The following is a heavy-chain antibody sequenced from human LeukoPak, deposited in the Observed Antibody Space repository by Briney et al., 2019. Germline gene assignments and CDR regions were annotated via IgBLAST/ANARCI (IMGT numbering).Heavy chain of an antibody. V-gene: IGHV4-39*07. Sequence: SETLSLTCTVSGGSISTSSYYWGWIRQPPGKGLEWIGTIFYSGSTYYNPSLKSRVTISVDMSKNQISLKLRSVTAADTAVYYCARVGGSCYSCELDYWGQGTLVTVSS. CDR3: ARVGGSCYSCELDY. D-gene: IGHD2-15*01. CDR2: IFYSGST. J-gene: IGHJ4*02. CDR1: GGSISTSSYY.